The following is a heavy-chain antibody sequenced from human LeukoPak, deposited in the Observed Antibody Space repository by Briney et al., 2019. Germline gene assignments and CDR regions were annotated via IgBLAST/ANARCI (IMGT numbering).Heavy chain of an antibody. CDR3: ARDYSSSFCFDP. D-gene: IGHD6-13*01. CDR1: GFTFSSYS. Sequence: PGGSLRLSCAASGFTFSSYSMNWVRQAPGKGLEWVSSISSSSSYIYYADSVKGRFTISRDNAKNSLYLQMNSLRADDTAVYYCARDYSSSFCFDPWGQGTLVTVSS. CDR2: ISSSSSYI. V-gene: IGHV3-21*01. J-gene: IGHJ5*02.